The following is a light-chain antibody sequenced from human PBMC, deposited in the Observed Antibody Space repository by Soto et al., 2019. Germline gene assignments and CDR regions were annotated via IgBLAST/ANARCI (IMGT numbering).Light chain of an antibody. CDR1: QGISSW. V-gene: IGKV1-5*01. CDR2: AAS. Sequence: DIRMTTSPSSVSASVGDRFTITFRAGQGISSWLAWYQQKPGKAPKLLIYAASNLQSGVPSRFSGSGSGTEFTLTISSMQPDDFATFYCQQYNGYSRTLGQGTKVDIK. J-gene: IGKJ1*01. CDR3: QQYNGYSRT.